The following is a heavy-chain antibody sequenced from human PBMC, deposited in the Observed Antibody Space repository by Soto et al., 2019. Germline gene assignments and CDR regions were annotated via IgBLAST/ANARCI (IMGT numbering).Heavy chain of an antibody. D-gene: IGHD5-12*01. J-gene: IGHJ4*02. CDR3: ARSERGYSGYDYVDYFDY. V-gene: IGHV1-69*02. Sequence: QVQLVQSGAEVKKPGSSVKVSCKASGGTFSSYTISWVRQAPGQGLEWMGRIIPILGIANYAQKFQGRVTITADKSTSTAYMELSSLRSEDTAVYYRARSERGYSGYDYVDYFDYWGQGTLVTVSS. CDR1: GGTFSSYT. CDR2: IIPILGIA.